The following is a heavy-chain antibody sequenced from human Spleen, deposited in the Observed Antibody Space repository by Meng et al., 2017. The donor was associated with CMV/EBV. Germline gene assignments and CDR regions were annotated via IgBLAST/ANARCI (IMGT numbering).Heavy chain of an antibody. CDR1: GGSISAYY. Sequence: SETLSLTCTVSGGSISAYYWSWIRQPPGKGLEWIGYIYYSGSTNYNPSLKSRVTISVDTSQKQFSLKLSSVTAADTAVYYCARGQGTYYYDSTSYRPDNFHFDFWGQGRLVTVSS. V-gene: IGHV4-59*01. CDR2: IYYSGST. D-gene: IGHD3-22*01. CDR3: ARGQGTYYYDSTSYRPDNFHFDF. J-gene: IGHJ4*02.